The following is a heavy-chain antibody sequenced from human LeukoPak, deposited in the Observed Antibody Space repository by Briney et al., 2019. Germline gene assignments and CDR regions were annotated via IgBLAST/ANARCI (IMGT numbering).Heavy chain of an antibody. D-gene: IGHD6-19*01. J-gene: IGHJ3*02. CDR1: GYTFTSYG. CDR2: ISAYNGNT. Sequence: GASVKVSCKASGYTFTSYGISWVRQAPGQGLEWMGWISAYNGNTNYAQKLQGRVTMTTDTSTSTAYMELRSLRSDDTAVYYCASYSSGWYAPRAFDIWGQGTMVTVSS. CDR3: ASYSSGWYAPRAFDI. V-gene: IGHV1-18*04.